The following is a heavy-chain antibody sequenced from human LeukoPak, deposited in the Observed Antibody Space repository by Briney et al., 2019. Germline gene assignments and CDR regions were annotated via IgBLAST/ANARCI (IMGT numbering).Heavy chain of an antibody. Sequence: SETLSLTRTVSGVSISGTTYCWAWIRQPPGKGLEWIGSIYSSGNPIYNASLKSRIAISVDTSQNKFSLRLNYVTAADTAVYYCVADPINFDFWGQGTLVTVSS. V-gene: IGHV4-39*07. J-gene: IGHJ4*02. CDR1: GVSISGTTYC. CDR2: IYSSGNP. CDR3: VADPINFDF.